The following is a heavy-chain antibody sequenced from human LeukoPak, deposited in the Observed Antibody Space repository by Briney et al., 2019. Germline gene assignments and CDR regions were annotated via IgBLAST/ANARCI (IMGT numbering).Heavy chain of an antibody. Sequence: ASVKVSCKASGYTFTSYDINWVRQATGQGLEWMGWMNPNSGNTGYAQKFQGRVTITRNTSISTAYMELSSLRAEDTAVYYCARDFRNTMIVVGYYFDYWGQGALVTVSS. CDR2: MNPNSGNT. CDR3: ARDFRNTMIVVGYYFDY. CDR1: GYTFTSYD. D-gene: IGHD3-22*01. J-gene: IGHJ4*02. V-gene: IGHV1-8*03.